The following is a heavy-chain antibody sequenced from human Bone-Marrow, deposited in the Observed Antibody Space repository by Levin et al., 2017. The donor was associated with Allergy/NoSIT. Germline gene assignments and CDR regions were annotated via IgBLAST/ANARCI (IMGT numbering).Heavy chain of an antibody. J-gene: IGHJ4*02. CDR1: GFKFSDYA. Sequence: GESLKISCEVSGFKFSDYAMSWVRRAPGKGLEWVSGMNNNGATTYYAHSVRGRFTISRDNSKNTLYLHMNSLRVDDAAVYYCAKSQHYSTSWYYFDYWDPGTLVTVSS. D-gene: IGHD4-11*01. CDR3: AKSQHYSTSWYYFDY. CDR2: MNNNGATT. V-gene: IGHV3-23*01.